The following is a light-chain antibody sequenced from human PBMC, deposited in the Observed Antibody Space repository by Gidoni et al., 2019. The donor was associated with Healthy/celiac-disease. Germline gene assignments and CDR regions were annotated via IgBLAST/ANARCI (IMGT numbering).Light chain of an antibody. V-gene: IGKV1-39*01. Sequence: DIQMTQSPSSLSASVGDRVTITCRASQSISSYLNWYQQKPGKAPKLLIYAASSLQSGVPSRFSGSGSGTDFTLTISSLQPEDFATYYCQQSYSTPLTRSFGQGTKLEIK. CDR2: AAS. J-gene: IGKJ2*04. CDR3: QQSYSTPLTRS. CDR1: QSISSY.